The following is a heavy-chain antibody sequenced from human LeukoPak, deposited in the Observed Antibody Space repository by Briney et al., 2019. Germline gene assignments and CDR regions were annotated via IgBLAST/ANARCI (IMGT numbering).Heavy chain of an antibody. CDR2: SRNKANSYST. J-gene: IGHJ4*02. CDR3: ARRAGAYSHPYDY. CDR1: GFTFSDHY. D-gene: IGHD4/OR15-4a*01. Sequence: GRSLRLSCAASGFTFSDHYMDWVRQAPGKGLEWVGRSRNKANSYSTTFGKSVKGRLTISRDESENSLYLQLNSLRAEDTAVYYCARRAGAYSHPYDYWGQGTLVTVSS. V-gene: IGHV3-72*01.